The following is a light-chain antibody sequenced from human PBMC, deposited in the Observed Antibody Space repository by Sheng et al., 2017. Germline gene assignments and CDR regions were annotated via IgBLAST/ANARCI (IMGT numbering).Light chain of an antibody. CDR1: HTVLYSNNKDY. CDR3: LQYYTALYS. J-gene: IGKJ2*03. Sequence: IVMTQSPDSLAVSLGETATINCRSSHTVLYSNNKDYLSWYQHKPGQPPRLLIYWASTRGSGVPDRFSGSGSGTDFTLTISSLQAEDVAVYYCLQYYTALYSFGQGTKLEI. V-gene: IGKV4-1*01. CDR2: WAS.